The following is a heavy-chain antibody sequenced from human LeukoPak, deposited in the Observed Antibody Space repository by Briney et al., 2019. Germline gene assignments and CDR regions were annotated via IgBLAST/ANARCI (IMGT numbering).Heavy chain of an antibody. CDR2: INHSGST. V-gene: IGHV4-34*01. CDR1: GGSFSGYY. Sequence: SETLSLTCAVYGGSFSGYYWSWIRQPPGKGLEWIGEINHSGSTNYNPSLKSRATMSVDASKNQFSLKLSSVTAVDTAIYYCARSRPVHCSIISCYGLDPFAYWGQGTLVTVSS. J-gene: IGHJ4*02. CDR3: ARSRPVHCSIISCYGLDPFAY. D-gene: IGHD2-2*01.